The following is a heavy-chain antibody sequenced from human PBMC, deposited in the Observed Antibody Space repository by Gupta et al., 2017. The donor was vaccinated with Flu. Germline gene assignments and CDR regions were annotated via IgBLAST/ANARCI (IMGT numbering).Heavy chain of an antibody. V-gene: IGHV1-46*01. CDR3: ASEYYDILTGSGAFDI. D-gene: IGHD3-9*01. Sequence: VKKPGASVKVSYKASGYTFTSYYMHWVRQAPGQGLEWMGIINPSGGSTSYAQKFQGRVTMTRDTSTSTVYMELSSLRSEDTAVYYCASEYYDILTGSGAFDIWGQGTMVTVSS. CDR2: INPSGGST. J-gene: IGHJ3*02. CDR1: GYTFTSYY.